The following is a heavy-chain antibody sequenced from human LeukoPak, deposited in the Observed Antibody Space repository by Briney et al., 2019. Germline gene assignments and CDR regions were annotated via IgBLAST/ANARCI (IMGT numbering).Heavy chain of an antibody. D-gene: IGHD6-19*01. Sequence: SETLSLTCTVSGYSISNGYYWDRIRQPPGRGLEWIGNIYRSGSTSYNPSLKSRVTISVDTSKNQFSLKVNSVTAADTAVYRARRHSSGWFYYWGQGTLVTVSS. CDR1: GYSISNGYY. J-gene: IGHJ4*02. CDR3: ARRHSSGWFYY. CDR2: IYRSGST. V-gene: IGHV4-38-2*02.